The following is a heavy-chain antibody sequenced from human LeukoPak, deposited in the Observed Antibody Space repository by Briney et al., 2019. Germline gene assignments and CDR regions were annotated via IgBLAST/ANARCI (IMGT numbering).Heavy chain of an antibody. J-gene: IGHJ6*02. V-gene: IGHV4-34*01. CDR1: GGSFSGYY. CDR3: ARGRLKQWLVRYADYYCGMDV. Sequence: KPSETLSLTCAVYGGSFSGYYWSWIRQPPGKGLEWIGEINHSGSTNYNPSLKSRVTISVDTSKNQFSLKLSSVTAADTAVYYCARGRLKQWLVRYADYYCGMDVWGQGTTVTVSS. CDR2: INHSGST. D-gene: IGHD6-19*01.